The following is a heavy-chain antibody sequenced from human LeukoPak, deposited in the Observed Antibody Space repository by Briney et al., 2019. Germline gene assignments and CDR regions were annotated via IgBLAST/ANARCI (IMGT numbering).Heavy chain of an antibody. CDR3: TKDAQRGFDYSNSLEK. D-gene: IGHD4-11*01. J-gene: IGHJ4*02. CDR1: KFTFSHYG. CDR2: IWNDGSNQ. Sequence: GGSLRLSCAASKFTFSHYGMHWVRQAPGKGLEWVAVIWNDGSNQYYADSVKGRFTVSRDNSQNTLYLQMNSLRPEDTAVYYCTKDAQRGFDYSNSLEKWGRGTLVTVSS. V-gene: IGHV3-33*06.